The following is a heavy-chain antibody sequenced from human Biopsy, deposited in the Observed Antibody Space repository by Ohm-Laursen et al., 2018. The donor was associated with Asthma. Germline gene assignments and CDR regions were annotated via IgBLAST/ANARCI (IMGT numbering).Heavy chain of an antibody. CDR1: GDSISSNSW. CDR3: ARAIGTGDWYFDV. Sequence: SDTLSLTCPVSGDSISSNSWWTWVRQSPGRGLEWIGEIYYSGSTNYHPSLKGRVTISVAKSKNQFSLRLTSVTAADTAVYYCARAIGTGDWYFDVWGRGTLVTVSS. CDR2: IYYSGST. D-gene: IGHD1-1*01. J-gene: IGHJ2*01. V-gene: IGHV4-4*02.